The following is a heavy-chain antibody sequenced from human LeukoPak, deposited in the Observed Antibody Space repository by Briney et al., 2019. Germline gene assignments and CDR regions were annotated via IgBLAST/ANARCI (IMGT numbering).Heavy chain of an antibody. CDR3: ARGRGYYDSSGYYYEMYYFDY. J-gene: IGHJ4*02. D-gene: IGHD3-22*01. CDR2: ISSSSRYI. V-gene: IGHV3-21*01. Sequence: GGSLRLSCAASGFTFRSYTMNWVRQAPGKGLEWVSSISSSSRYIYYADSVKGRFTISRDNAKNSLYLQTNSLRAEDTAVYYCARGRGYYDSSGYYYEMYYFDYWGQGTLVTVSS. CDR1: GFTFRSYT.